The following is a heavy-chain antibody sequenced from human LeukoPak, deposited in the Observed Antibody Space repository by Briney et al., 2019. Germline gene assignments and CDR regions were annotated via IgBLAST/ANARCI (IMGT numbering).Heavy chain of an antibody. J-gene: IGHJ3*02. CDR3: VRNSSSAANGFDI. CDR2: ISAHNGDT. CDR1: RYTFINYG. D-gene: IGHD2/OR15-2a*01. Sequence: ASVKVSCQASRYTFINYGLTWVRQAPGQGLEWMGWISAHNGDTNYAQKFQGRVTMTTDTSTTTAYMELGSLRSDDTAVYYCVRNSSSAANGFDIWGQGTMVTVSS. V-gene: IGHV1-18*01.